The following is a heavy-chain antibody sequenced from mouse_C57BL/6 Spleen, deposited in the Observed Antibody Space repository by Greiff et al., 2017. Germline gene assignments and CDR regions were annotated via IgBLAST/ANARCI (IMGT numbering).Heavy chain of an antibody. CDR3: ARSSTRNAMDYY. J-gene: IGHJ4*01. CDR2: INPSNGGT. Sequence: QVQLQQPGTELVKPGASVKLSCKASGYTFTSYWMHWVTQRPGQGLEWIGNINPSNGGTNYNEQFTSKATLTVDKSSSTAYMQLSSLTSEDSAVYYCARSSTRNAMDYYWGQGTSVTVSS. V-gene: IGHV1-53*01. D-gene: IGHD4-1*02. CDR1: GYTFTSYW.